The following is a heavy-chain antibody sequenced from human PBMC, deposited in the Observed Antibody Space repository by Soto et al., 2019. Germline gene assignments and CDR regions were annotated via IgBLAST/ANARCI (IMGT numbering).Heavy chain of an antibody. CDR2: ISKSGIDI. CDR1: GFSFSTSE. D-gene: IGHD6-13*01. CDR3: APRKIGSFNISAFDI. J-gene: IGHJ3*02. V-gene: IGHV3-48*03. Sequence: GVSLRLSCAASGFSFSTSEMNWVRQAPGKGLEWVSYISKSGIDIYYADSVKGRFTISRDNANNSLYLQMSSLRVEDTALYYCAPRKIGSFNISAFDICGQGTTVTVSS.